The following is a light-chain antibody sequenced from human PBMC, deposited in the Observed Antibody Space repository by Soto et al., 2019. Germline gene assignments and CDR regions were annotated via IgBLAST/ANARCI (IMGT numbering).Light chain of an antibody. CDR3: SSHSSSSTPYV. CDR1: SSDVGGYNY. J-gene: IGLJ1*01. CDR2: DVS. Sequence: QSALTQPRSVSGSPGHSVTLSCTGTSSDVGGYNYISWYQHHPGKAPKVMIYDVSKRPSGVPDRFSGSKSGNTVSLTISGLQAEDEADYYCSSHSSSSTPYVFGSGTKLTVL. V-gene: IGLV2-11*01.